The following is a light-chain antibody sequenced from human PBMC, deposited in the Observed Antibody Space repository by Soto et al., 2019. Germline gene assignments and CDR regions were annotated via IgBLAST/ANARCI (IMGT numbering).Light chain of an antibody. J-gene: IGKJ4*01. CDR1: QAIGND. CDR2: SAS. CDR3: LQPSSFPRA. V-gene: IGKV1-17*01. Sequence: DIQMTQSPSSLSASVGDRVTITCRASQAIGNDCGWYQQKPGKAPNRLIYSASRLQSGVPSRFSGSGSGKVFPLTIRRLHPEDVATYYRLQPSSFPRAFGEGTKVEIK.